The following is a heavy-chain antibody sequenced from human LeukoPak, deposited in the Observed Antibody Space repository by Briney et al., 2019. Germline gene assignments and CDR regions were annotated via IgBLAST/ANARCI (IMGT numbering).Heavy chain of an antibody. J-gene: IGHJ4*02. V-gene: IGHV1-2*02. D-gene: IGHD2-2*01. CDR3: ARLGSLVPAAVDY. Sequence: GASVKVSCKASGYTFTGYYMHWVRQAPGQGLEWMGWINPNSGGTNYAQKLQGRVTMTTDTSTSTAYMELRSLRSDDTAVYYCARLGSLVPAAVDYWGQGTLVTVSS. CDR1: GYTFTGYY. CDR2: INPNSGGT.